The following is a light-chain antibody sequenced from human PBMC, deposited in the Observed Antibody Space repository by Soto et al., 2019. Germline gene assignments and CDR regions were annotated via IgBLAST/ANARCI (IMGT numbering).Light chain of an antibody. Sequence: QSALTQPPSASGSPGQSVTIPCTGTSSDVGGYKFVSWYQQHPGKAPKLMIFEVDKRPSGVPDRFSGSKSGNTAYLAVSGLQAEDEADYYCTSYAGSNNLLFGGGTKLTVL. CDR1: SSDVGGYKF. V-gene: IGLV2-8*01. CDR3: TSYAGSNNLL. CDR2: EVD. J-gene: IGLJ2*01.